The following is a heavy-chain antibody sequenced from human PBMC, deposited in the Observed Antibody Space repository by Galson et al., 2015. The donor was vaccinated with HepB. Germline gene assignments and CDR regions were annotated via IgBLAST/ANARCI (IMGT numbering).Heavy chain of an antibody. CDR2: TYYRSKWST. D-gene: IGHD7-27*01. CDR1: GDSVSSNTVG. V-gene: IGHV6-1*01. J-gene: IGHJ4*02. CDR3: AKFIHLGRGFDS. Sequence: CAISGDSVSSNTVGWNWIRQSPSRGLEWLGRTYYRSKWSTDYAVSVKSRITINPDTSKNQFSLQLNSVTPEDTAVYYCAKFIHLGRGFDSWGQGTLVTVSS.